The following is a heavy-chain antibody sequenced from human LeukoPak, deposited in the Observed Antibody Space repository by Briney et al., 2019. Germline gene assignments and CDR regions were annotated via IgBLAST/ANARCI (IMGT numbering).Heavy chain of an antibody. J-gene: IGHJ4*02. CDR3: ARDALAAGYRLEWYYFDY. Sequence: GGSLRLPCAASGFTFSTYTMNWVRQAPGKGLEWVSSISSSSSYIYYADSVKGRFTISRDNAKNSLYLQMNSLRAEDTAVYYCARDALAAGYRLEWYYFDYWGQGTLVTVSS. CDR2: ISSSSSYI. CDR1: GFTFSTYT. D-gene: IGHD2-2*01. V-gene: IGHV3-21*01.